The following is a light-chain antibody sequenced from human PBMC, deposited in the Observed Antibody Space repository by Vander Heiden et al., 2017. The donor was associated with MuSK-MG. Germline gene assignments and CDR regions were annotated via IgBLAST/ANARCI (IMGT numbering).Light chain of an antibody. V-gene: IGKV1-33*01. CDR2: GAS. J-gene: IGKJ3*01. CDR3: QQYYIVHPVT. Sequence: DIQMTQSPSSLSASVGDRVTITCQASQDISHYLNWFQQKQGKAPNLLIYGASILEAGVPSRFSESGYETDFTFTISGLQPEDAATYYCQQYYIVHPVTFGHGTKVEIK. CDR1: QDISHY.